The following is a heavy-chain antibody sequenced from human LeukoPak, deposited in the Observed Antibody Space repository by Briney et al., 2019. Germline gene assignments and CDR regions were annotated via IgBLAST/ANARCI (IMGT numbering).Heavy chain of an antibody. CDR3: ARRDIVVIVSASDY. D-gene: IGHD2-15*01. V-gene: IGHV3-30*02. J-gene: IGHJ4*02. CDR2: IRYDGSNK. Sequence: GGSLRLSCAASGFTFSSYGMHWVRQAPGKGLEWVAFIRYDGSNKYYADSVKGRFTISRDNSKNTLYLQMNSLRAEDTAVYYCARRDIVVIVSASDYWGQGTLVTVSS. CDR1: GFTFSSYG.